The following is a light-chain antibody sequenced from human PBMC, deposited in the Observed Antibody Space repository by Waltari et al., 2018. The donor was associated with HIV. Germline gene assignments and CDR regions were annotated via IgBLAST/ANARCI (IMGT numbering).Light chain of an antibody. J-gene: IGLJ2*01. CDR1: SSNIGGYNY. V-gene: IGLV2-8*01. CDR2: EVT. CDR3: SSYAPTNKFYVL. Sequence: QSALTQPPSASGSPGQSVTMSCTGTSSNIGGYNYVSWYQHHPGKAPKLIMTEVTKRPSGVPDRFSGSKSGNTASLTVSGLQAEDEAHYYCSSYAPTNKFYVLFGGGTTLTVL.